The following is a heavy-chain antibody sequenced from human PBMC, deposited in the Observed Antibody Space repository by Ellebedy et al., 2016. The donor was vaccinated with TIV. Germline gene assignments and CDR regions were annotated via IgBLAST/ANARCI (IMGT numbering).Heavy chain of an antibody. D-gene: IGHD6-19*01. J-gene: IGHJ4*02. CDR2: IYSGGST. CDR3: AKDSGWYLRAPLDY. V-gene: IGHV3-53*01. Sequence: GGSLRLSCAASGFTVSSSYMSWVRQAPGKGLEWVSVIYSGGSTYYADSVKGRFTISRDNSKNTLYLQMNSLRAEDTAVYYCAKDSGWYLRAPLDYWGQGTLVTVSS. CDR1: GFTVSSSY.